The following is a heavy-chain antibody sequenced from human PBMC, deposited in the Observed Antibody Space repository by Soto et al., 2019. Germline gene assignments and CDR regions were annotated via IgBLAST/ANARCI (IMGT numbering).Heavy chain of an antibody. CDR2: LNTNGSYT. CDR3: EREGTPADATN. Sequence: LRLSCAASGFTFSSYWMHWVRQAPGKGLVWVSRLNTNGSYTIYADSVRGRFTISRDNAKNTLYLQMNSLRAEDTAVYFCEREGTPADATNWGQGTLVTVSS. CDR1: GFTFSSYW. D-gene: IGHD6-13*01. J-gene: IGHJ4*02. V-gene: IGHV3-74*01.